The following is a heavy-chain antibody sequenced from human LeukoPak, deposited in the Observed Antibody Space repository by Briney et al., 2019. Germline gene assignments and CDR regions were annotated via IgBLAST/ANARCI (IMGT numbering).Heavy chain of an antibody. Sequence: ASVKVSCKASGYTFTSYGISWVRQAPGQGLEWMGWISAYNGNTNYAQKLQGRVTMTTDTSTSTAYMELRSLRSDDTAVYYCARGGYYGPNYYYYYYGMDVWGQGTTVTVSS. CDR2: ISAYNGNT. V-gene: IGHV1-18*01. D-gene: IGHD4/OR15-4a*01. CDR3: ARGGYYGPNYYYYYYGMDV. CDR1: GYTFTSYG. J-gene: IGHJ6*02.